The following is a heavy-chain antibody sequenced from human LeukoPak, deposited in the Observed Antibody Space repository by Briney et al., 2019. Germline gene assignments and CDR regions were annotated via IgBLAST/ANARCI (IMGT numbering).Heavy chain of an antibody. CDR2: IKQDGSEK. D-gene: IGHD6-13*01. Sequence: GGSLRLSCAASGFTFSSYWMSWARQAPGKGLEWVANIKQDGSEKYYVDSVKGRFTISRDNAKNSLYLQMNSLRAEDTAVYYCARGRSSSWSDFDYWGQGTLVTVSS. CDR3: ARGRSSSWSDFDY. V-gene: IGHV3-7*04. J-gene: IGHJ4*02. CDR1: GFTFSSYW.